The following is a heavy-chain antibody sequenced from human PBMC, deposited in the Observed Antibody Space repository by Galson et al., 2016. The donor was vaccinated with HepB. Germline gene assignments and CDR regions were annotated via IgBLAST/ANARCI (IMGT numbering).Heavy chain of an antibody. D-gene: IGHD2-2*01. CDR2: INPGDGRS. CDR1: GYTFTNYY. CDR3: AREFGDCDSTRCSKQHFDH. V-gene: IGHV1-46*04. Sequence: SVKVSCKASGYTFTNYYMHWVRQAPGQGLEWMAIINPGDGRSHSAQNLQGRVTVTRDTSTRTVYMELSSLMSEDTAMYYCAREFGDCDSTRCSKQHFDHWGQGTLVTVSS. J-gene: IGHJ4*02.